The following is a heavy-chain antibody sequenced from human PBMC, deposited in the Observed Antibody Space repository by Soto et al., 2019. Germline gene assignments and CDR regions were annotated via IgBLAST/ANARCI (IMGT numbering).Heavy chain of an antibody. Sequence: SETLSLTCTVSGGSISSYYWSWIRQPPGKGLEWIGYIYYSGSTNYNPSLKSRVTISVDTSKNQFSLKLSSVTAADRAVYYCARGGTSGDVSAYYKNLDVWGKGTTVTVSS. CDR2: IYYSGST. V-gene: IGHV4-59*01. D-gene: IGHD3-16*02. CDR3: ARGGTSGDVSAYYKNLDV. J-gene: IGHJ6*03. CDR1: GGSISSYY.